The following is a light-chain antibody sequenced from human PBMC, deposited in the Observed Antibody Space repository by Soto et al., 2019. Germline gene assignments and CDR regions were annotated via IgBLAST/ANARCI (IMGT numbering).Light chain of an antibody. V-gene: IGKV1-5*03. CDR3: QQYNSYSRLT. CDR2: KAS. CDR1: QSISSW. Sequence: DIQMTQSPSTLSASVGDRVTITCRASQSISSWLAWYQQKPGKAPKLLIYKASNLESGVPSTFSGSGSGTEFTLTISILQPDDFATYYCQQYNSYSRLTFGGGTKVEIK. J-gene: IGKJ4*01.